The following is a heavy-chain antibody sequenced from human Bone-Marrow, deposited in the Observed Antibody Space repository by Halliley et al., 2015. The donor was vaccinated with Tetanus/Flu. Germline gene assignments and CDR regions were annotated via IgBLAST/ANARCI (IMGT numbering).Heavy chain of an antibody. D-gene: IGHD3-16*01. Sequence: TLSLTCTVSGASITNYYWSWIRQPPGKGLEWIGYMFYSGITSYTPSLQSRVTTSVDTSKKQISLELTSVTAEDTAVYYCARGGGNYYYALDVWGQGTTVTVSS. CDR2: MFYSGIT. V-gene: IGHV4-59*01. CDR1: GASITNYY. CDR3: ARGGGNYYYALDV. J-gene: IGHJ6*02.